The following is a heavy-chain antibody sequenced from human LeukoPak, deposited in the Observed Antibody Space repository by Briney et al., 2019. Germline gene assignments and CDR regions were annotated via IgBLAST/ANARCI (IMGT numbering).Heavy chain of an antibody. CDR3: ARDRKSYYSPGGY. CDR1: GYTFTGYY. CDR2: INPNSGGT. J-gene: IGHJ4*02. Sequence: GASVKVSCKASGYTFTGYYMHWVRQAPGQGLEWMGWINPNSGGTNYAQKFQGRVTMTRDTSISTAYMELSRLRSDDTAVYYCARDRKSYYSPGGYWGQGTLVTVSS. V-gene: IGHV1-2*02. D-gene: IGHD1-26*01.